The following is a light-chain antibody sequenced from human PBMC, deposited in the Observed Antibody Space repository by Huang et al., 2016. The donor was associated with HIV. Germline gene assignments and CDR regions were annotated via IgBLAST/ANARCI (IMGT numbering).Light chain of an antibody. CDR3: QESDTWPRLT. CDR1: QSVSHY. J-gene: IGKJ4*01. Sequence: IVLTQSPASLSLSSGERATLSCRASQSVSHYLAWYQHKPGQPPRLRIYGASRRATDIPARVNGTGSGTDFTLTISSLETEDSAVYYCQESDTWPRLTLGGGTKVEIK. CDR2: GAS. V-gene: IGKV3-11*01.